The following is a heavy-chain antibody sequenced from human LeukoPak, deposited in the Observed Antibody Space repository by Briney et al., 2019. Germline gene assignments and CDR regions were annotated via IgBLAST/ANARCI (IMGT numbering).Heavy chain of an antibody. CDR1: GFTFDDYV. V-gene: IGHV3-9*01. CDR2: ISWNSGSI. Sequence: GRSLRLSCAASGFTFDDYVMHWVRQAPGKGLEWVSGISWNSGSIGYADSVKGRFTISRDNAKNSLYLQMNSLRAEDTALYYCAKDLYSSSTPYFDYWSQGTLVTVSS. J-gene: IGHJ4*02. D-gene: IGHD6-6*01. CDR3: AKDLYSSSTPYFDY.